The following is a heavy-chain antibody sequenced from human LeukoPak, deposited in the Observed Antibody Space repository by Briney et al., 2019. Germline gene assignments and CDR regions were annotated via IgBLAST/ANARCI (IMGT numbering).Heavy chain of an antibody. CDR2: IYPDDSDT. J-gene: IGHJ5*01. V-gene: IGHV5-51*01. Sequence: GESLKISCETSGYSFTTYWIGWVRQRPGTGLEWVGAIYPDDSDTRYSPSFQGQVAISADRSIRTAYLKWNSLKASDTGMYYCARQRGGLGTCKRVRPLGQGTLVTVSS. CDR3: ARQRGGLGTCKRVRP. D-gene: IGHD3-16*01. CDR1: GYSFTTYW.